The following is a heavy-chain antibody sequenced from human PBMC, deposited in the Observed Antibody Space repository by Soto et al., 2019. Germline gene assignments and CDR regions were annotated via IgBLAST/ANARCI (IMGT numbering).Heavy chain of an antibody. J-gene: IGHJ4*02. CDR2: ISYDGSNK. D-gene: IGHD3-22*01. CDR1: GFTFSSYG. Sequence: QVQLVESGGGVVQPGRSLRLSCAASGFTFSSYGMHWVRQAPGKGLQWVAVISYDGSNKYYAASVKGRFTNSKDNSKNTMYRQMDSLRAEDSAVYYCVGSYYCGDYWGQGTLVTVSS. CDR3: VGSYYCGDY. V-gene: IGHV3-30*03.